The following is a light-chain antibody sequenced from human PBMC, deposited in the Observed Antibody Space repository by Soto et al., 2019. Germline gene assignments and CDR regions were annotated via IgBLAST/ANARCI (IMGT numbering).Light chain of an antibody. CDR2: GAS. V-gene: IGKV3-20*01. CDR1: QSVSSSY. CDR3: QQYGNSRT. Sequence: EIVLTQSPGTLSLSPGERATLSCRASQSVSSSYLAWYQQKPGLAPRLLIYGASSRATDIPDRFSGSGSGKDFTLTISRLEPEDFAVYYCQQYGNSRTFGPGTKVDI. J-gene: IGKJ3*01.